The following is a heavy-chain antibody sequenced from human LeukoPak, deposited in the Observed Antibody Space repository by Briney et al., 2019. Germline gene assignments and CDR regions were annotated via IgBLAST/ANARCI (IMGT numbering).Heavy chain of an antibody. CDR2: IWYDGSNK. CDR3: ARDGLSSSWYGGYFDY. V-gene: IGHV3-33*01. J-gene: IGHJ4*02. CDR1: GFTFSSYG. D-gene: IGHD6-13*01. Sequence: GGSLRLSCAASGFTFSSYGMHWVRQAPGKGLEWVAVIWYDGSNKYYADSVKGRFTISRDNSKNTLYLQMNSLRAEDTAVYYCARDGLSSSWYGGYFDYWGQGTLVTVSS.